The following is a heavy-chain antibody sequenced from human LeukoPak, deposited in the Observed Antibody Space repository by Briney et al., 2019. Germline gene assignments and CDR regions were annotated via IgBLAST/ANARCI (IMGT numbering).Heavy chain of an antibody. Sequence: GGALQISGKGSGSHFTTYWIGGVGQMPGKGLEGMGIIYPGDSDTRYSPSFQGQVTISADKSISTAYLQWSSLKASDTAMYYCARSGVVTFYQYMDVWGTGTTVTVSS. D-gene: IGHD3-3*01. V-gene: IGHV5-51*01. CDR1: GSHFTTYW. CDR2: IYPGDSDT. CDR3: ARSGVVTFYQYMDV. J-gene: IGHJ6*03.